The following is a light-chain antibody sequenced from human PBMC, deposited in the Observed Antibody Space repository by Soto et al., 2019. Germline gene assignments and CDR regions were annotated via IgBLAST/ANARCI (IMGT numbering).Light chain of an antibody. CDR3: KQYKNWPPWT. V-gene: IGKV3-15*01. CDR2: GAS. CDR1: QSVSSN. Sequence: EIVMTQSPATLSVSPGERATLSCRASQSVSSNLAWYQQKPGQAPRLLIYGASTRATGIPARFSGSGSGTEFTLTISSLQSEDFAVDSCKQYKNWPPWTFGQGTKVEIK. J-gene: IGKJ1*01.